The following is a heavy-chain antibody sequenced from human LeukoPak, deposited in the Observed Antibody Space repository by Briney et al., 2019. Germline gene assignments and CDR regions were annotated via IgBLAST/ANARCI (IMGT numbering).Heavy chain of an antibody. D-gene: IGHD2-2*01. CDR3: TTAIVVVPAAVDY. V-gene: IGHV3-15*01. Sequence: GGSLRLSCAASGFTFSSYHMNWVRQAPGKGLEWVGRIKSKTDGGTTDYAAPVKGRFTISRDDSKNTLYLQMNSLKTEDTAVYYCTTAIVVVPAAVDYWGQGTLVTVSS. CDR2: IKSKTDGGTT. J-gene: IGHJ4*02. CDR1: GFTFSSYH.